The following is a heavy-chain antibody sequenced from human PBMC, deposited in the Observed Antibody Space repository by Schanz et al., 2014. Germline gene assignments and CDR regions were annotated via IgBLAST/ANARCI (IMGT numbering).Heavy chain of an antibody. D-gene: IGHD2-2*03. CDR3: ASLDIGPGGVSFFQH. CDR2: IFYSGNT. J-gene: IGHJ1*01. V-gene: IGHV4-59*08. CDR1: GGSITSFY. Sequence: QVRLQESGPGLVKPSETLSLTCTVSGGSITSFYWSWVRQAPGKGLEWVGSIFYSGNTNYNPSLMGRINTSIHTPRKQVSRKLTAVTAADTAVYYCASLDIGPGGVSFFQHWGLGTLVRVSS.